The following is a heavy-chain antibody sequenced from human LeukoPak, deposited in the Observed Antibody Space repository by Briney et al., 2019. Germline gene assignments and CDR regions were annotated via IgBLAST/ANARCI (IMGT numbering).Heavy chain of an antibody. Sequence: NPSETLSLTCAVYGGSFSGYYWSWIRQPPGKGLEWIGEINHSGSTNYNPSLKSRVTISVDTSKNQFSLKLRSVTAADRAVYYCARGRTGYQLLPTKKDYSYYYVDVWDKGTTVTVSS. CDR3: ARGRTGYQLLPTKKDYSYYYVDV. CDR1: GGSFSGYY. D-gene: IGHD2-2*01. V-gene: IGHV4-34*01. J-gene: IGHJ6*03. CDR2: INHSGST.